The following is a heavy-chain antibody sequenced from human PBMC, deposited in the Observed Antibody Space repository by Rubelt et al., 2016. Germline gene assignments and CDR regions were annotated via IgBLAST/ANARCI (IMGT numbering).Heavy chain of an antibody. CDR2: FDPEEGKT. CDR1: GYTLTDVS. CDR3: ATFSSLYYRGV. Sequence: QVQLVQSGAEVKKHGASVKVSCKVSGYTLTDVSIHWVRQAPGKGLEWMGGFDPEEGKTLYAQNFQGRVPMTEDTVSDTAYMERSSLRSDDTAVYYWATFSSLYYRGVWGKGTAVIVSS. V-gene: IGHV1-24*01. J-gene: IGHJ6*03.